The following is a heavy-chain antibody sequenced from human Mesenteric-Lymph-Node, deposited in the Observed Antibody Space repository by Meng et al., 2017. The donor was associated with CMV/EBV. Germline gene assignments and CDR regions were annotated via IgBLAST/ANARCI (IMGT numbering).Heavy chain of an antibody. CDR1: GFTFSSYS. D-gene: IGHD3-3*01. Sequence: GGSLRLSCAASGFTFSSYSMNWVRQAPGKGLEWVSSISSSSSYIYYADSVKGRFTISRDNAKNSLYLQMNSLRAEDTAVYYCARRRITIFGVVKELDYWGQGTLVTVSS. J-gene: IGHJ4*02. CDR2: ISSSSSYI. CDR3: ARRRITIFGVVKELDY. V-gene: IGHV3-21*01.